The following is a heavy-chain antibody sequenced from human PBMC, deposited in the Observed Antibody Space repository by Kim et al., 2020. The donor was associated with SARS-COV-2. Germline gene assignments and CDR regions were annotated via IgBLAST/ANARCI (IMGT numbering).Heavy chain of an antibody. J-gene: IGHJ4*02. Sequence: PSLKSRVTMSVDTSKNQFSLKLSSVTAADTAVYYCARHGIAVASKYYFDYWGQGTLVTVSS. CDR3: ARHGIAVASKYYFDY. D-gene: IGHD6-19*01. V-gene: IGHV4-59*08.